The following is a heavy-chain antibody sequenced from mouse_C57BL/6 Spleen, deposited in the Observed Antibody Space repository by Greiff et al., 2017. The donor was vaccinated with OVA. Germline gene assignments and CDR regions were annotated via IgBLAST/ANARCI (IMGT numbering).Heavy chain of an antibody. CDR3: ASVGGAY. Sequence: EVQVVESGGGLVKPGGSLKLSCAASGFTFSSYAMSWVRQTPEKRLEWVATISDGGSYTYYPDNVKGRFTISRDNAKNNLYLQMSHLKSEDTAMYYCASVGGAYWGQGTLVTVSA. CDR2: ISDGGSYT. CDR1: GFTFSSYA. D-gene: IGHD4-1*01. J-gene: IGHJ3*01. V-gene: IGHV5-4*01.